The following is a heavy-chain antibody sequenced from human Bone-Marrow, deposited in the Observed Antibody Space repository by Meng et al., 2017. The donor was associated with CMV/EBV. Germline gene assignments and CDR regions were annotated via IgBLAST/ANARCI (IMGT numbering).Heavy chain of an antibody. Sequence: GESLKISCAASGFTFSDYYMSWIRQAPGKGLEWVAVIWYDESNEYHADSVKGRFTISRDNSKNTLYLQMNSLGAEDTAVYYCARVTYCSSTSCFDYYGMDVWGQGTAVTVSS. V-gene: IGHV3-33*08. J-gene: IGHJ6*02. CDR3: ARVTYCSSTSCFDYYGMDV. CDR2: IWYDESNE. D-gene: IGHD2-2*01. CDR1: GFTFSDYY.